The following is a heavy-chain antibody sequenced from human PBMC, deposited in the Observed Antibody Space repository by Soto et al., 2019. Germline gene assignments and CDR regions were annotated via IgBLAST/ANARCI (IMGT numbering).Heavy chain of an antibody. Sequence: QITLKESGPTLVKPTQTLTLTCTFSGFSLSTSGVGVGWIRQPPGKALEWLALIYWNDDKRYSPSLKRRLTITKDTAKNQVVLTMTNMDPVDTATYYCAHRARAGYCSGGSCLDENWFDPWGQGTLVTVSS. J-gene: IGHJ5*02. CDR1: GFSLSTSGVG. CDR2: IYWNDDK. D-gene: IGHD2-15*01. V-gene: IGHV2-5*01. CDR3: AHRARAGYCSGGSCLDENWFDP.